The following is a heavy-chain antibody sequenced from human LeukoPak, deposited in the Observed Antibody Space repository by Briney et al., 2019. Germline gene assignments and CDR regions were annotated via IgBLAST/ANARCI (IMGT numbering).Heavy chain of an antibody. CDR3: ARVAKERVGGVYYFDY. J-gene: IGHJ4*02. V-gene: IGHV3-13*01. CDR2: IGTAGDT. CDR1: GFTFSDYD. Sequence: GGSLRLSCAASGFTFSDYDVYWVRQATGKGLEWVSAIGTAGDTYYTGSVKGRFTISRENAKNSLYLQMNSLRAGDTAVYYCARVAKERVGGVYYFDYWGQGTLVTVSS. D-gene: IGHD1-1*01.